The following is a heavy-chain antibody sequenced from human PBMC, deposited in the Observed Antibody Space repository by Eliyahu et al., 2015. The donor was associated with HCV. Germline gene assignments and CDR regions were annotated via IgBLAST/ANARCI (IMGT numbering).Heavy chain of an antibody. CDR2: IIPIFGTA. D-gene: IGHD3-3*01. Sequence: GTFSSYAISWVRQAPGQGLEWMGGIIPIFGTANYAQKFQGRVTITADESTSTVYMELSSLRSEDTAVYYCARSGPIYDFWSGYYPNWFDPWGQGTLVTVSS. CDR1: GTFSSYA. CDR3: ARSGPIYDFWSGYYPNWFDP. V-gene: IGHV1-69*01. J-gene: IGHJ5*02.